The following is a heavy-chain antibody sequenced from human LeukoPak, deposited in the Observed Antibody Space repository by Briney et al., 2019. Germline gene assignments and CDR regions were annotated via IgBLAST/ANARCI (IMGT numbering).Heavy chain of an antibody. Sequence: PGGSLRLSCAASGFTVSSNYMSWVRQAPGKVLEWVSVIYSGGSPYYADSVKGRFTIYRDNSKNKLYLQRDSLRDEDTAVYYCARGSHAGGEAFDIWGQGKMVTVSS. V-gene: IGHV3-66*02. CDR2: IYSGGSP. CDR3: ARGSHAGGEAFDI. D-gene: IGHD3-10*01. CDR1: GFTVSSNY. J-gene: IGHJ3*02.